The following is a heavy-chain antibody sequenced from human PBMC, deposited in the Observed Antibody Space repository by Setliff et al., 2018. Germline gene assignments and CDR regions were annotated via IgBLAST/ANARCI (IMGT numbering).Heavy chain of an antibody. CDR1: GYSITSGYY. CDR3: ARSFSRREKFLLDY. Sequence: KTSETLSLTCAVSGYSITSGYYWGWIRQPPGKRLEWIGEIIHSGSTNYNPSLKSRVTISMDTSKNQFSLKVSSVTAADTAVYYCARSFSRREKFLLDYWGQGALVTVSS. J-gene: IGHJ4*02. CDR2: IIHSGST. V-gene: IGHV4-34*12.